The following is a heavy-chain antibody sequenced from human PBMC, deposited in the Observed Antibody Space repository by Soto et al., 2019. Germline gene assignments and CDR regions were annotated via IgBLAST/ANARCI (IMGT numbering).Heavy chain of an antibody. J-gene: IGHJ4*02. CDR2: ISYSGST. Sequence: QLQLQESGPGLVKPSETLSLTCTVSGDSINNNNYYWGWMRQPPGKGLEWVGSISYSGSTYYSPSLQTRVTMSVDTSKNQFSLKLSSVTAADTAVFYCVRGLNWRKGTDWGQGTLVTVSS. D-gene: IGHD1-1*01. V-gene: IGHV4-39*01. CDR3: VRGLNWRKGTD. CDR1: GDSINNNNYY.